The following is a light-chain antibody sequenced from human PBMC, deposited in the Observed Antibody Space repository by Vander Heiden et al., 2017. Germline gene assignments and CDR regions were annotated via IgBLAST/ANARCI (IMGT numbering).Light chain of an antibody. Sequence: YELTQPPPVAVSPGQTASITCSGDKLGDKYACWYQQKPGQSPVLVIYQDSKRPSGIPERFSGSNSGNTATLTISGTQAMDEADYYCQAWDSSTAVVFGGGTKLTVL. CDR2: QDS. CDR1: KLGDKY. J-gene: IGLJ2*01. CDR3: QAWDSSTAVV. V-gene: IGLV3-1*01.